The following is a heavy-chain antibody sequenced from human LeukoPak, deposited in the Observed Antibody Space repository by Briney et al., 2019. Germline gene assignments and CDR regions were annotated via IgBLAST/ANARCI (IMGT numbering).Heavy chain of an antibody. J-gene: IGHJ4*02. D-gene: IGHD3-10*01. V-gene: IGHV4-59*01. CDR2: IHYTGNT. CDR3: ARGYGSGSYNNFNK. Sequence: SETLSLTCTVSGGSISSYYWSWIRQPPGKGLEWIGYIHYTGNTDYNPSLTSRVTMSVDTSKNQFSLMLTSVTAADTAVYYCARGYGSGSYNNFNKWGQGLLVAVSS. CDR1: GGSISSYY.